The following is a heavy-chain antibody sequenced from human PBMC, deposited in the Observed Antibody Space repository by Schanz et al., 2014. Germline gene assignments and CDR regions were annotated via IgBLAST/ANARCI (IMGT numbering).Heavy chain of an antibody. Sequence: QVQMVESGGGVVQPGRSLRLSCAASGFAFSVYGMHWVRQAPGKGLEWVAVISYDGSNKYYADSVKGRFTISRDNSKNTLYLQMNSLRADDTAVYFCARAHGNNWYGKGLDYWGQGTQVTVSS. D-gene: IGHD1-1*01. CDR2: ISYDGSNK. CDR3: ARAHGNNWYGKGLDY. CDR1: GFAFSVYG. V-gene: IGHV3-33*05. J-gene: IGHJ4*02.